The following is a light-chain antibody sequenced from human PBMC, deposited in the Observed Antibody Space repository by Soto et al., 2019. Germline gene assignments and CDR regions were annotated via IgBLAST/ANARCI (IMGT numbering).Light chain of an antibody. CDR2: SND. V-gene: IGLV1-47*02. J-gene: IGLJ2*01. CDR1: NSNVEPNY. Sequence: QSVLTQPPSASGTPGQRVTISCSGSNSNVEPNYVYWYQQVAGTAPKLLIYSNDQRPSGVPARFSASKSGTSASLDISGLRSEDEADYYCSANDDSLGGPVFGGGTKLTVL. CDR3: SANDDSLGGPV.